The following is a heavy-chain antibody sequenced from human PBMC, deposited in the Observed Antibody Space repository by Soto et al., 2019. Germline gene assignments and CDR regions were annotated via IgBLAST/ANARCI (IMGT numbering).Heavy chain of an antibody. CDR1: GFSLSTSGMC. Sequence: SGPTLVNPTQTLTLTCTFSGFSLSTSGMCVSWIRQPPGKALDWLALIDWDDDKYYSTSLKTRLTISKDTSKNQVVLTMTNMDPVETATYYCARGRKSNYYDSSGAEDWFDPWGQGILVTGSS. V-gene: IGHV2-70*01. D-gene: IGHD3-22*01. CDR3: ARGRKSNYYDSSGAEDWFDP. J-gene: IGHJ5*02. CDR2: IDWDDDK.